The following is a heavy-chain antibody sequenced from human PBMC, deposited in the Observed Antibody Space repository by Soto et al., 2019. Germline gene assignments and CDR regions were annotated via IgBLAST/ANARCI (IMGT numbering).Heavy chain of an antibody. Sequence: GGSLRLSCEASGFTLRNYAMTWIRQAPGKGLEWVSLISANDVGTYYAESVKTRFTISTDQSRNTVYLQMDSLRADDTAIYYCAKAKNDYNCDNRPTFDYWGQGTLVTVSS. D-gene: IGHD1-20*01. CDR2: ISANDVGT. V-gene: IGHV3-23*01. CDR3: AKAKNDYNCDNRPTFDY. J-gene: IGHJ4*02. CDR1: GFTLRNYA.